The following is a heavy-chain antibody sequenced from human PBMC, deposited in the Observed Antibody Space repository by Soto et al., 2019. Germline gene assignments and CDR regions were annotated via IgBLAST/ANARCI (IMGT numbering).Heavy chain of an antibody. Sequence: LSLTCTVSGDSLSSGGHYWSWIRQHPGKGLEWIGHIYDSVNTYYSPSLRSRVTISADMSKNQFSLNLRSVTAADTAVYYCARVDHRGYFAILTDYWGQGTLVTV. J-gene: IGHJ4*02. D-gene: IGHD3-9*01. CDR1: GDSLSSGGHY. V-gene: IGHV4-31*03. CDR3: ARVDHRGYFAILTDY. CDR2: IYDSVNT.